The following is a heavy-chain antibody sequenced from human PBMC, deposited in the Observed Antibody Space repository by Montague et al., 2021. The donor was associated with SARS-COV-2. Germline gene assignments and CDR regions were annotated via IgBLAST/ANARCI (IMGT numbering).Heavy chain of an antibody. CDR2: IHHGGST. Sequence: SETLSLTCAVHGGSFSTYSWKWIRQHAGKGLEWIGEIHHGGSTNYNPSFKSRVTTSADTPKNQFSLKLTSVAAADTAVYYCPRLGDGVVPSPILGVGPYYSYYYMDVWGKGTTVTVSS. V-gene: IGHV4-34*01. CDR3: PRLGDGVVPSPILGVGPYYSYYYMDV. J-gene: IGHJ6*03. CDR1: GGSFSTYS. D-gene: IGHD3-10*01.